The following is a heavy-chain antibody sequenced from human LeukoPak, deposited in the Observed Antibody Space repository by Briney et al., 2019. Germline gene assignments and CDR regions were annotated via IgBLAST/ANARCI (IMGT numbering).Heavy chain of an antibody. D-gene: IGHD2-15*01. Sequence: SETLSLTCTVSGGSISSSSYYWGWIRQPPGKGLEWIGSIYYSGSTYYNPSLKSRVTISVDTSKNQFSLKLSSVTAADTAVYYCARESRGCSGGSCYGLNDYWGQGTLVTVSS. CDR1: GGSISSSSYY. J-gene: IGHJ4*02. V-gene: IGHV4-39*07. CDR2: IYYSGST. CDR3: ARESRGCSGGSCYGLNDY.